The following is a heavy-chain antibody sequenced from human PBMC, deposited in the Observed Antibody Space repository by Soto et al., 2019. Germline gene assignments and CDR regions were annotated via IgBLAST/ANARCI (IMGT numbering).Heavy chain of an antibody. D-gene: IGHD6-13*01. CDR1: GYTFTSYA. CDR3: ARERSAAGTGWFDL. CDR2: INAGNGNT. Sequence: GASVKVSCKASGYTFTSYAMHWVRQAPGQRLEWMGWINAGNGNTKYSQKFQGRVTITRDTSASTAYMELSSLRSEDTAVYYCARERSAAGTGWFDLWGQGTLVTVSS. J-gene: IGHJ5*02. V-gene: IGHV1-3*01.